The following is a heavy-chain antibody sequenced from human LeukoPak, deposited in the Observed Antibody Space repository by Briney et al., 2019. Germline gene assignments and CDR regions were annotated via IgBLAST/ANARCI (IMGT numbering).Heavy chain of an antibody. Sequence: PGGSLRLSCAASGFTFDDYAMHWVRQAPGKGLEWVSGISWNSGSIGYADSVKGRFTISRDNAKNSLYLQMNGLRAEDTALYYCAKDAGYYDSSGYYHLLYYFDYWGQGTLVTVSS. V-gene: IGHV3-9*01. CDR2: ISWNSGSI. D-gene: IGHD3-22*01. J-gene: IGHJ4*02. CDR1: GFTFDDYA. CDR3: AKDAGYYDSSGYYHLLYYFDY.